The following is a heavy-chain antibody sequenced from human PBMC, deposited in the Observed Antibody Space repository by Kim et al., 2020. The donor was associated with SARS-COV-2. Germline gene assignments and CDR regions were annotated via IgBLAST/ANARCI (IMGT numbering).Heavy chain of an antibody. CDR1: GFTFSSYS. V-gene: IGHV3-21*01. CDR3: ARDGPAAAGRPYYYYYYGMDV. J-gene: IGHJ6*02. Sequence: GGSLRLSCAASGFTFSSYSMNWVRQAPGKGLEWVSSISSSSSYIYYADSVKGRFTISRDNAKNSLYLQMNSLRAEDTAVYYCARDGPAAAGRPYYYYYYGMDVWGQGTTVTVSS. D-gene: IGHD6-13*01. CDR2: ISSSSSYI.